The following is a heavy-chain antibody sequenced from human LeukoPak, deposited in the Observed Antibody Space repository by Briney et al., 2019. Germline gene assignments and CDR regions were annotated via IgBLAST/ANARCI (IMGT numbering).Heavy chain of an antibody. CDR2: IKQDGSEK. D-gene: IGHD4-23*01. CDR3: AKDNSHYYMDV. J-gene: IGHJ6*03. V-gene: IGHV3-7*01. Sequence: SGGSLRLSCAASGFTFSSYWTSWVRQAPGKGLEWVANIKQDGSEKYYVDSVKGRFTISRDNAKNTLYLQMNSLRAEDTAVYYCAKDNSHYYMDVWGKGTTVTVSS. CDR1: GFTFSSYW.